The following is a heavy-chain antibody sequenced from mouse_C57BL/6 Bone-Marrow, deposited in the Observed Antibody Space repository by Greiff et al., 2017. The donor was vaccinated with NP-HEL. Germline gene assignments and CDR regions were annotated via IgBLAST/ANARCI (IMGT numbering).Heavy chain of an antibody. D-gene: IGHD2-13*01. CDR1: GYTFTSYW. V-gene: IGHV1-7*01. Sequence: VQLQQSGAELAKPGASVKLSCKASGYTFTSYWMHWVKQRPGQGLEWIGYINPSSGYTKYNQKFKDKATLTADKSSSTAYMQLSSLTYEDSAVYYCARVVTGTDYAMDYWGQGTSVTVSS. J-gene: IGHJ4*01. CDR3: ARVVTGTDYAMDY. CDR2: INPSSGYT.